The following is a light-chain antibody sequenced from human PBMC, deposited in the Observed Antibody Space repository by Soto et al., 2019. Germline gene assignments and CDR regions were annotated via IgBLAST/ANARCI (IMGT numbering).Light chain of an antibody. CDR1: NSNIWTNY. CDR2: DNN. J-gene: IGLJ2*01. Sequence: QSVLTQPPSVSAATCQKVTISCSGSNSNIWTNYVSWYQPLPGTAPKLLFYDNNKRPSGIPDRFSGSKSGTSATLGITGLQTGDEAYYYSGTGDSSLSAVLFGGGTKLTV. V-gene: IGLV1-51*01. CDR3: GTGDSSLSAVL.